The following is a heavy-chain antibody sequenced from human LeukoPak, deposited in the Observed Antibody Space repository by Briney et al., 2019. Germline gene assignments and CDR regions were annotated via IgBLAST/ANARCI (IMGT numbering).Heavy chain of an antibody. J-gene: IGHJ4*02. D-gene: IGHD3-22*01. Sequence: PGGSLRLSCAASGFTFSSYEMNWVRQAPGKGLEWVSSISSSSSYIYYADSVKGRFTISRDNAKNSLYLQMNSLRAEDTAVYYCARDSSGYYWVDYWGQGTLVTVSS. CDR2: ISSSSSYI. CDR1: GFTFSSYE. CDR3: ARDSSGYYWVDY. V-gene: IGHV3-21*01.